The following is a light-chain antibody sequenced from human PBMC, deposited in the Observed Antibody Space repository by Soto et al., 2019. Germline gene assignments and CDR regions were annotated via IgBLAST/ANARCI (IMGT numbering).Light chain of an antibody. CDR3: QQYNNWSLT. CDR2: GAS. CDR1: QSVSSN. V-gene: IGKV3-15*01. Sequence: EIVMTQSPATLPVSPGERATLSCRASQSVSSNLAWYQQNPGQAPRLLIYGASTRATGIPARFSGSWSGTEFTLTFSILQSEDLAVYYCQQYNNWSLTFSGGTKVEIK. J-gene: IGKJ4*02.